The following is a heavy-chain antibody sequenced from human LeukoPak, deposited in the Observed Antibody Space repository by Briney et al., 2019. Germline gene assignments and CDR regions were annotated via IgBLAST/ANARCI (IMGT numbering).Heavy chain of an antibody. CDR3: VRHGTQKYVADY. J-gene: IGHJ4*02. D-gene: IGHD1-1*01. CDR2: VYYSGST. V-gene: IGHV4-39*01. CDR1: GASIRGGNYY. Sequence: PSETLSLTCPVSGASIRGGNYYWGWIRQPPGKGLEWMANVYYSGSTYYNPSLKSRVTISVDTSKNQFSLKLSSVTAPDTAVYYCVRHGTQKYVADYWGQGTLVTVSS.